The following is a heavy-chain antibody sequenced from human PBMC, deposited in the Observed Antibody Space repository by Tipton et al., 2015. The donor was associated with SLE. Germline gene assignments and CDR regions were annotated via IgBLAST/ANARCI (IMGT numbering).Heavy chain of an antibody. D-gene: IGHD3-10*01. V-gene: IGHV4-34*01. CDR3: ARRAPSGVPVVRGVIWHFDL. J-gene: IGHJ2*01. CDR1: GGSFSDYY. CDR2: INHRGST. Sequence: TLSLTCAVHGGSFSDYYWSWIRQPPGKGLEWIGDINHRGSTNQNPSLKSRVTMSVDTSKNEVSLKLNSVTAADTAVYYCARRAPSGVPVVRGVIWHFDLWGRGTLVNVSS.